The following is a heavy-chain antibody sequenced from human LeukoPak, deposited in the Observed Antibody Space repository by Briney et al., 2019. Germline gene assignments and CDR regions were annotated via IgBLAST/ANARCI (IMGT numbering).Heavy chain of an antibody. CDR1: GGSISTYY. CDR2: IYHNGNT. Sequence: PSETLSLTCTVSGGSISTYYWSWIRQPPGKGLEWIGYIYHNGNTNYNPSLKSRVTLSVDTSKNQFSLKLSSVTAADTTVYYCASSSWKEDYYYYYMDVWGKGTTVTISS. J-gene: IGHJ6*03. V-gene: IGHV4-59*01. CDR3: ASSSWKEDYYYYYMDV. D-gene: IGHD6-13*01.